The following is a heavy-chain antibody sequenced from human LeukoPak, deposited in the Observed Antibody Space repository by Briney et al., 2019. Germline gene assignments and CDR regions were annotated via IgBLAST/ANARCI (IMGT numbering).Heavy chain of an antibody. V-gene: IGHV4-59*01. D-gene: IGHD5-12*01. J-gene: IGHJ4*02. CDR1: GGSISSYY. CDR3: ARGAIVATI. CDR2: IYYSGST. Sequence: SETLSLTCTVSGGSISSYYWSWIRQPPGKGLEWIGYIYYSGSTNYNPSLKSRVTISVDTSKNQFSLKLSSVTAADTAVYYCARGAIVATIWGQGTLATVSS.